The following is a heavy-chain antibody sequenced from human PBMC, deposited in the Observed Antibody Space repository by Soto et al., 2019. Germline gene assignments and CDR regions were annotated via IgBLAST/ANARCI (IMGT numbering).Heavy chain of an antibody. Sequence: DVQLVESGGGLVQPGASLRLSCAASGFNVSRYWINWVRQAPGKGLEWVATKKQDGTETYYADSVKGRFTISRDNSKNSLYVQMTSLTAEDTAVYYIARDWDTYGYGGFDYWGQGTLVTVSS. D-gene: IGHD5-18*01. CDR3: ARDWDTYGYGGFDY. V-gene: IGHV3-7*01. CDR2: KKQDGTET. J-gene: IGHJ4*02. CDR1: GFNVSRYW.